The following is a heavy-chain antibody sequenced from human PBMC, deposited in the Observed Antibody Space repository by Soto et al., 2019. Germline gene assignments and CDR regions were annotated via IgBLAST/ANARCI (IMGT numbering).Heavy chain of an antibody. CDR2: IRSKANSYAT. D-gene: IGHD6-6*01. Sequence: GGSLRLSCAASGFTFSGSAMHWVRQASGKGLEWVGRIRSKANSYATAYAASVKGRFTISRDDSKNTAYLQMNSLKTEDTAVYYCTRLGQLDYFDYWGQGTLVTVSS. CDR3: TRLGQLDYFDY. V-gene: IGHV3-73*01. J-gene: IGHJ4*02. CDR1: GFTFSGSA.